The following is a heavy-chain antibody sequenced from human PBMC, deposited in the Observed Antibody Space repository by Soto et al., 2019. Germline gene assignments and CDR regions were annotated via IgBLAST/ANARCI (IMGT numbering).Heavy chain of an antibody. CDR1: GYTFTSYA. D-gene: IGHD6-13*01. CDR2: INAGNGNT. CDR3: AREGSSSWYGAFDI. J-gene: IGHJ3*02. V-gene: IGHV1-3*01. Sequence: ASVKVSCKASGYTFTSYAMHWVRQAPGQRLEWMGWINAGNGNTKYSQKFQGRVTITRDTSASTAYMELSSLRSEDTAVYYCAREGSSSWYGAFDIWGQGKMVTVSS.